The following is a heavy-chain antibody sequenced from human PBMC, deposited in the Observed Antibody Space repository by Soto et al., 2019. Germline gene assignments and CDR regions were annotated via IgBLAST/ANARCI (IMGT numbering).Heavy chain of an antibody. CDR1: GGTFSSYA. CDR3: ARDPFGPSVADDY. Sequence: ASVKVSCKASGGTFSSYAISWVRQAPGQGLEWMGGIIPIFGTANYAQKFQGRVTITADKSTSTAYMELSSLRSEDTAVYYCARDPFGPSVADDYWGQGTLVTVPS. J-gene: IGHJ4*02. CDR2: IIPIFGTA. V-gene: IGHV1-69*06. D-gene: IGHD6-19*01.